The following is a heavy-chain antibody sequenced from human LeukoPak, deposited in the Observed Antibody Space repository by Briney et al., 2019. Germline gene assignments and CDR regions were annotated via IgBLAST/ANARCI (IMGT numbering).Heavy chain of an antibody. CDR1: GFTFSSYS. D-gene: IGHD2-15*01. J-gene: IGHJ4*02. CDR3: ARDRELGSYCSGGSCYGVPDDY. Sequence: GGSLRLSCAASGFTFSSYSMNSVRQAPGKGLEWVSYISSSSSTIYYADSVKGRFTISRDNAKNSLYLQMNSLRAEDTAVYYCARDRELGSYCSGGSCYGVPDDYWGQGTLVTVSS. CDR2: ISSSSSTI. V-gene: IGHV3-48*01.